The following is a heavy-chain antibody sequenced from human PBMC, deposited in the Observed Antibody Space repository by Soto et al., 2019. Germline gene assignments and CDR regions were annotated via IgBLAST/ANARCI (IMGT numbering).Heavy chain of an antibody. D-gene: IGHD4-4*01. CDR3: ARDNDRLQLGGNYYYIMDV. CDR1: GGTFSSYA. Sequence: QVQLVQSGAEAKEPGSSVKVSCKASGGTFSSYAISWVRQAPGQGLEWMGGIIPLFRTPDYAQKFQGRVTITADEPTSTAYMELSSLRFDDTAVYYCARDNDRLQLGGNYYYIMDVWGQGTTITVSS. V-gene: IGHV1-69*12. CDR2: IIPLFRTP. J-gene: IGHJ6*02.